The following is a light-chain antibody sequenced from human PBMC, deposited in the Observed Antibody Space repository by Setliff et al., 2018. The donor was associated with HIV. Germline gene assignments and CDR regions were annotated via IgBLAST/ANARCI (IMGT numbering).Light chain of an antibody. CDR1: SGDVGGYNY. CDR2: DVS. J-gene: IGLJ1*01. CDR3: SSYTSTSTLVV. V-gene: IGLV2-14*01. Sequence: QSVLTQPASVSGSPGQSITISCTGTSGDVGGYNYVSWYQQHPGKAPKFMIYDVSKRPSGVSNRFSGSKSGNTASLTISGLQAEDEADYYCSSYTSTSTLVVFGTGTKATVL.